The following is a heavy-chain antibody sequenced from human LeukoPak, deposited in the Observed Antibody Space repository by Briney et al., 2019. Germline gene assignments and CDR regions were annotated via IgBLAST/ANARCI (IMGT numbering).Heavy chain of an antibody. Sequence: GGSLRLSCAASGFTFSSYSMNWVRQAPGKGLEWVSYISSSSSTIYYADSVKGRFTISRDNAKNSLYLQMNSLRAGDTGVYYCAREGVVGATANHYDYWGQGSLVTVSS. CDR3: AREGVVGATANHYDY. J-gene: IGHJ4*02. D-gene: IGHD1-26*01. CDR1: GFTFSSYS. V-gene: IGHV3-48*04. CDR2: ISSSSSTI.